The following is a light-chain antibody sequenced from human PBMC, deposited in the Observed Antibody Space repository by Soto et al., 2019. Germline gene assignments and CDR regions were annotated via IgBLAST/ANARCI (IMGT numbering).Light chain of an antibody. Sequence: DIEMTQSPSSLSASVGDRVTITCRASQSISTYLNWYQQKGGKAPKLLIHGASGLQSGVPLRFSGSGSRTDFTLTISSLQPEDFATYYCQQGYSTLLSFGGGTTVELK. V-gene: IGKV1-39*01. CDR1: QSISTY. CDR2: GAS. J-gene: IGKJ4*01. CDR3: QQGYSTLLS.